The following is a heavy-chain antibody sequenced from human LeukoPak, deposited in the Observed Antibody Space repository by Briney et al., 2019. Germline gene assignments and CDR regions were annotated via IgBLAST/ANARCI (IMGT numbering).Heavy chain of an antibody. D-gene: IGHD2-15*01. CDR1: GFTFSSYA. V-gene: IGHV3-30*04. J-gene: IGHJ6*02. CDR3: ARDLLNIVVVVAATFGGMDV. CDR2: ISYDGSNK. Sequence: GGSLRLPCAASGFTFSSYAMHWVRQAPGKGLEWVAVISYDGSNKYYADSVKGRFTIFRDNSKNTLYLQMNSLRAEDTAVYYCARDLLNIVVVVAATFGGMDVWGQGTTVTVSS.